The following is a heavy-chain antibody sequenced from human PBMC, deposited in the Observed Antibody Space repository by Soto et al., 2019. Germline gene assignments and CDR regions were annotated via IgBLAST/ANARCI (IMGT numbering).Heavy chain of an antibody. CDR1: GFTFDDYA. CDR3: AKDSSMGMVRGNGMDV. J-gene: IGHJ6*02. D-gene: IGHD3-10*01. Sequence: EVQLVESGGGLVQPGRSLRLSCAASGFTFDDYAMHWVRQAPGKGLEWVSGISWNSGSIGYADSVKGRFIISRDNAKNSLYLQMNSLRAEDTALYYCAKDSSMGMVRGNGMDVWGQGTTVTVSS. V-gene: IGHV3-9*01. CDR2: ISWNSGSI.